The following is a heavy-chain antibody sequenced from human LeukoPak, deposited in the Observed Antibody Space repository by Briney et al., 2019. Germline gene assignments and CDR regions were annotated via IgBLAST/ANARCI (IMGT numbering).Heavy chain of an antibody. J-gene: IGHJ3*02. V-gene: IGHV1-2*02. Sequence: GASVKVSCKASGYTFTGYYMHWVRQAPGQGLEWMGWINPNSGGTNYAQKFQGRVTMTRDTSISTAYMELSRLRSEDTAVYYCATDLTYYYDSSDDAFDIWGQGTMVTVSS. CDR1: GYTFTGYY. CDR3: ATDLTYYYDSSDDAFDI. D-gene: IGHD3-22*01. CDR2: INPNSGGT.